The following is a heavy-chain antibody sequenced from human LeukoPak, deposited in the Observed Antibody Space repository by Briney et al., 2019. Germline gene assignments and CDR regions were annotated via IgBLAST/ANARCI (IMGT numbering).Heavy chain of an antibody. CDR1: GGTFSSYA. V-gene: IGHV1-69*06. CDR3: ARGVNYDILTGYIFDY. Sequence: SVKVSCKASGGTFSSYAISWVRQPPGQGLEWMGGIIPIFGTANYAQKFQGRVTITADKSTSTAYMELSSLRSEDTAVYYCARGVNYDILTGYIFDYWGQGTLVTVSS. CDR2: IIPIFGTA. D-gene: IGHD3-9*01. J-gene: IGHJ4*02.